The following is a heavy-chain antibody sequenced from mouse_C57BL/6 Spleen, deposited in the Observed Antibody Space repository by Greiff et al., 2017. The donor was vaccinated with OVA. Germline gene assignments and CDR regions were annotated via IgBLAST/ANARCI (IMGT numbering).Heavy chain of an antibody. CDR1: GYTFTSYD. CDR3: ARWNPYYYGSSFYAMDY. Sequence: VQLQQSGPELVKPGASVKLSCKASGYTFTSYDINWVKQRPGQGLEWIGWIYPRDGSTKYNEKFKGKATLTVDTSSSTAYMELHSLTSEDSAVYFCARWNPYYYGSSFYAMDYWGQGTSVTVSS. CDR2: IYPRDGST. D-gene: IGHD1-1*01. J-gene: IGHJ4*01. V-gene: IGHV1-85*01.